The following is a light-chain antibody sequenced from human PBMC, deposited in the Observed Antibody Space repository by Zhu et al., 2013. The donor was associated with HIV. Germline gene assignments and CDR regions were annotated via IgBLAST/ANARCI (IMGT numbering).Light chain of an antibody. V-gene: IGKV1-9*01. CDR3: QHQNSYPLT. Sequence: DIQLTQSPTFLSVSVTERVTITCRASQGIGTYLAWYQHKPGQAPKLLIYSASTLQSGSHQGSAAVDLGQNSLSQSTACSLKIFATYHCQHQNSYPLTFGGGTEVEIK. J-gene: IGKJ4*01. CDR2: SAS. CDR1: QGIGTY.